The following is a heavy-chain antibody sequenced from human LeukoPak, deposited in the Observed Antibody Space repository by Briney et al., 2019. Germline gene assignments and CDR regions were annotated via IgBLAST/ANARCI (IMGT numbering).Heavy chain of an antibody. V-gene: IGHV3-23*01. CDR3: ASGDPCSGGICYGLGY. J-gene: IGHJ4*02. CDR1: GFIFSNHG. D-gene: IGHD2-15*01. CDR2: ISAGGGST. Sequence: PGGSLRLSCAASGFIFSNHGMNWVRQAPGKGLEWVSTISAGGGSTYYADSVKGRFTVSRDNSKNTLYLQMSSLRAEDTAVYYCASGDPCSGGICYGLGYWGQGTLVTVSS.